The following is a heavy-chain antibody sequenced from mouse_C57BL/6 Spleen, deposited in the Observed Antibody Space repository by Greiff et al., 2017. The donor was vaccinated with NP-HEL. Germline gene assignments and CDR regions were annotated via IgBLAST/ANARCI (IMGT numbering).Heavy chain of an antibody. CDR2: INPNNGGT. Sequence: VQLQQSGPELVKPGASVKISCKASGYTSTDYYMNWVKQSHGKSLEWIGDINPNNGGTSYNQKFKGKATLTVDKSSSTAYMELRSLTSEDSAVYYCAKTGDFDYWGQGTTLTVSS. CDR3: AKTGDFDY. CDR1: GYTSTDYY. D-gene: IGHD4-1*01. J-gene: IGHJ2*01. V-gene: IGHV1-26*01.